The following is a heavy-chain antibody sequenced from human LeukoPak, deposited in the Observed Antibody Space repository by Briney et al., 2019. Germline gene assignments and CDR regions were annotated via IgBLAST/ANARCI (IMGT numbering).Heavy chain of an antibody. J-gene: IGHJ4*02. D-gene: IGHD3-3*01. V-gene: IGHV4-59*01. Sequence: SETLSLTFTVSAGSISSYYWNWIRQIAGKGLEWIGYIFYGANTYYNPSLKDRVTMSMDTSKSQVSLKLTSVTAADTAVYYCASGTIFGVIAPYCFHSWGQGTLVTVS. CDR1: AGSISSYY. CDR3: ASGTIFGVIAPYCFHS. CDR2: IFYGANT.